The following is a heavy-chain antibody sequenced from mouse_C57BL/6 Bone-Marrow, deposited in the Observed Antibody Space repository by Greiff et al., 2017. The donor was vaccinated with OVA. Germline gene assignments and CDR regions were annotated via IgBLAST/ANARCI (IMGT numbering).Heavy chain of an antibody. Sequence: QVQLQQSGPGLVAPSQRLSITCTVSGFSLTSYGVSWVRQPPGKGLEWLGVIWGDGSTNYHSALISRLSLSKDNSTSQVFLTLNSLPTDDTATYSSAKPWGSYWGQGTTLTVSS. CDR2: IWGDGST. CDR1: GFSLTSYG. CDR3: AKPWGSY. J-gene: IGHJ2*01. V-gene: IGHV2-3*01.